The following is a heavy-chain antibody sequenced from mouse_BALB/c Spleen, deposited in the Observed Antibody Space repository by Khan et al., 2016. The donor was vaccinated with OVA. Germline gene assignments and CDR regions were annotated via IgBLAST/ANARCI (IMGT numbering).Heavy chain of an antibody. D-gene: IGHD1-1*01. V-gene: IGHV5-6*01. J-gene: IGHJ3*01. CDR2: VSTGGSYT. CDR3: TRLAYYYDSDGFAY. Sequence: EVELVESGGDLVKPGGSLKLSCAASGFTFSTYGMSWVRQAPDKRLEWVATVSTGGSYTYYQDSVKGRFTISRDNAKNNLYLQMSGLVSEDTAMFYCTRLAYYYDSDGFAYWGQGTLVTVSA. CDR1: GFTFSTYG.